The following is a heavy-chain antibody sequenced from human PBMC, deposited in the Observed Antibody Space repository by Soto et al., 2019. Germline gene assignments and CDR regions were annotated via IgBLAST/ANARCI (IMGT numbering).Heavy chain of an antibody. CDR2: ISWNSGSI. J-gene: IGHJ6*02. V-gene: IGHV3-9*01. CDR1: GFTFDDYA. Sequence: EVQLVESGGGLVQPGRSLRLSCAASGFTFDDYAMHWVRQAPGKGLEWVSGISWNSGSIGYADSVKGRFTISRDNAKNSLYLQMNSLRAEDTALYYCAFINFSVVVAATPPPNYYYGMDVWGQGTTVTVSS. CDR3: AFINFSVVVAATPPPNYYYGMDV. D-gene: IGHD2-15*01.